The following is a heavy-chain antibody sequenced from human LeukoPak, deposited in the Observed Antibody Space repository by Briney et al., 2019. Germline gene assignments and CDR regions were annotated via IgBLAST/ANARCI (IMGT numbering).Heavy chain of an antibody. V-gene: IGHV4-34*01. CDR2: INHSGST. CDR3: ARPAYYYGSGVYDP. D-gene: IGHD3-10*01. J-gene: IGHJ5*02. Sequence: PSETLSLTCAVYGGSFSGYYWSWIRQPPGKGLEWIGEINHSGSTNYNPSLKSRVTISVDTSKSQFSLKLSSVTAADTAVYYCARPAYYYGSGVYDPWGQGTLVTVSS. CDR1: GGSFSGYY.